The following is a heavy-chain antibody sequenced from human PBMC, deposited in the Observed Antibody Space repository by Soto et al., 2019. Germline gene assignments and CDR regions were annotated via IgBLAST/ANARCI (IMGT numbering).Heavy chain of an antibody. CDR1: GESTISIYH. V-gene: IGHV4-38-2*01. CDR3: ARTNTVGYYSYF. Sequence: PSETLSLTCAVSGESTISIYHWPWIRQPPGQGREWVACIYHCGTTYCNRSCTCRVTISVDTSKKQFSLKLSSVTAADSVMYDCARTNTVGYYSYF. J-gene: IGHJ4*01. D-gene: IGHD3-3*01. CDR2: IYHCGTT.